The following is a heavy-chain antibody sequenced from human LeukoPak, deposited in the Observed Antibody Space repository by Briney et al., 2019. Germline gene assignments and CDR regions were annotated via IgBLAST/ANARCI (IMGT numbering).Heavy chain of an antibody. V-gene: IGHV4-38-2*01. CDR2: IYHSGST. J-gene: IGHJ4*02. CDR1: GYSISSGYY. D-gene: IGHD3-3*01. Sequence: SETLSLTCAVSGYSISSGYYWGWIRQPPGKGLEWIGSIYHSGSTYYNPSLKSRVTISVDTSKNQFSLKLSSVTAADTAVYYCARTFYDFWSAYMAGYFDYWGQGTLVTVSS. CDR3: ARTFYDFWSAYMAGYFDY.